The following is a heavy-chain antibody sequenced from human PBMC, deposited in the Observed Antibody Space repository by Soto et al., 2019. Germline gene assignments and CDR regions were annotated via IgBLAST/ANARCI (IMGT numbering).Heavy chain of an antibody. Sequence: GGSLRLSCAASGFTFSSSWMHWVRQAPGKGLVWVSRVSGDGSSTNYADSVKGRFTISRDNAKNTLYLQMNSLRAEDAAVYYCAKIDYCSSSMGGDSSFDSSCQGTLVTLSS. D-gene: IGHD6-6*01. J-gene: IGHJ5*01. CDR1: GFTFSSSW. CDR3: AKIDYCSSSMGGDSSFDS. CDR2: VSGDGSST. V-gene: IGHV3-74*01.